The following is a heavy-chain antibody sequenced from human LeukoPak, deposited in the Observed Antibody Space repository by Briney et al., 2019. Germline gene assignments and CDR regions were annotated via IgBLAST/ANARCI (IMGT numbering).Heavy chain of an antibody. J-gene: IGHJ6*03. D-gene: IGHD4-17*01. CDR2: IYYSGST. Sequence: SETLSLTCTVSGGSISSGSYYWSWIRQPPGKGLEWIGYIYYSGSTNYNPSLKSRVTISVDTSKNQFSLKLSSVTAADTAVYYCAALPGYGDYGSYYYYYMDVWGKGTTVTVSS. CDR3: AALPGYGDYGSYYYYYMDV. V-gene: IGHV4-61*01. CDR1: GGSISSGSYY.